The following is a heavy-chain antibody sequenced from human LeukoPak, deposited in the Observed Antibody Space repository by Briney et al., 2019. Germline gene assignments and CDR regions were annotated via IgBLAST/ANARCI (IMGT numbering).Heavy chain of an antibody. CDR1: GFTFSSYS. V-gene: IGHV3-21*01. D-gene: IGHD6-19*01. Sequence: GGSLRLSCAASGFTFSSYSMNWVRQAPGKGLEWVSSISNSSSYIYYADSVKGRFTISRDNAKNSLYLQMNSLRAEDTAVYYCARSPGQWLFFDYWGQGTLVTVSS. CDR3: ARSPGQWLFFDY. CDR2: ISNSSSYI. J-gene: IGHJ4*02.